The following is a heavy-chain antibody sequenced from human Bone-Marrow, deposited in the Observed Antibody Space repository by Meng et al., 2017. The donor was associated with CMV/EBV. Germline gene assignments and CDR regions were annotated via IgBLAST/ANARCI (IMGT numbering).Heavy chain of an antibody. D-gene: IGHD3-16*01. CDR1: GVTFSDYT. CDR3: ARDLLIPPYYYYGMGV. J-gene: IGHJ6*02. Sequence: GGSLRLSCTASGVTFSDYTMNWVRQAPGKVLEWVSSISGSSSYIYYADSVKGRFTISRDNAKNSLYLQMNSLRADDTAVYYCARDLLIPPYYYYGMGVWGQGTTVTVSS. V-gene: IGHV3-21*06. CDR2: ISGSSSYI.